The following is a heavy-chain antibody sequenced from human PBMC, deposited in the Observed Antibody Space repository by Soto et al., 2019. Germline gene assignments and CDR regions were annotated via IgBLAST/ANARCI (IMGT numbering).Heavy chain of an antibody. CDR2: MNPNSVGT. CDR1: GYSFTAYY. J-gene: IGHJ4*02. D-gene: IGHD3-10*01. Sequence: VQMVQSVAEVKKPVASVKVSCKASGYSFTAYYIHWVRQAPGQGLEWMGWMNPNSVGTDYAQKFQGRVTMTRDTSISTAYMELSSLRSDDTAVYYCTRDLMVRDSYALHSWGQGTLVSVSS. V-gene: IGHV1-2*02. CDR3: TRDLMVRDSYALHS.